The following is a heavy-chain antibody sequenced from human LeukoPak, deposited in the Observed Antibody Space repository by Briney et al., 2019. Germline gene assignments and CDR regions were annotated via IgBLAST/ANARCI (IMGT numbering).Heavy chain of an antibody. CDR3: AIDSYGPKYYYYYYGMDA. CDR2: IIPILGIA. CDR1: GGTFSSYA. V-gene: IGHV1-69*04. D-gene: IGHD4/OR15-4a*01. J-gene: IGHJ6*02. Sequence: GASVKVSCKASGGTFSSYAISWVRQAPGHGLEWMGRIIPILGIANYAQKFQGRVTITADKSTSTAYMELSSLRSEDTAVYYCAIDSYGPKYYYYYYGMDAWGQGTTVTVSS.